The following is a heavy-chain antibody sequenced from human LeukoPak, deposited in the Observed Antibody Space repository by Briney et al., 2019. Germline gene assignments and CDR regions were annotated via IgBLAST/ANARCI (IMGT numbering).Heavy chain of an antibody. CDR2: LYSSGSF. CDR1: GGSINSYH. J-gene: IGHJ4*02. D-gene: IGHD4-23*01. CDR3: ARGGKATVVTL. V-gene: IGHV4-4*07. Sequence: PSETLSLTCNVSGGSINSYHWSWIRQPAGEGPEWIGRLYSSGSFNYNPSLKSRVSMSVDTSKNQFSLKLTSVTAADTAVYFCARGGKATVVTLWGPGILVTVS.